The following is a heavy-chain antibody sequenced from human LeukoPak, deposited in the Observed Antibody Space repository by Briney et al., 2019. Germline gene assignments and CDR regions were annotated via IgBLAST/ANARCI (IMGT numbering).Heavy chain of an antibody. V-gene: IGHV4-39*07. CDR2: IYYSGST. J-gene: IGHJ4*02. CDR3: ARDYGSVPGYYFDY. D-gene: IGHD3-10*01. CDR1: GGSISSSSYY. Sequence: SETLSLTCTVSGGSISSSSYYWGWIRQPPGKGLEWIGSIYYSGSTYYNPSLKSRVTISVDTSKNQFSLKLSSVTAADTAVYYCARDYGSVPGYYFDYWGQGTLVTVSS.